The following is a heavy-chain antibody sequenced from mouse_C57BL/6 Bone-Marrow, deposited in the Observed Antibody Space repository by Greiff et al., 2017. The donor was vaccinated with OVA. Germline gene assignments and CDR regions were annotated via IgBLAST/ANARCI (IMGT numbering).Heavy chain of an antibody. CDR3: ARVTTNWDGFAY. D-gene: IGHD4-1*01. J-gene: IGHJ3*01. CDR1: GYTFTSYW. Sequence: VQLKESGAELVKPGASVKLSCKASGYTFTSYWMHWVKQRPGQGLEWIGMIHPNSGSTNYNEKFKSKATLTVDKSSSTAYMQLSSLTSEDSAVYYCARVTTNWDGFAYWGQGTLVTVSA. CDR2: IHPNSGST. V-gene: IGHV1-64*01.